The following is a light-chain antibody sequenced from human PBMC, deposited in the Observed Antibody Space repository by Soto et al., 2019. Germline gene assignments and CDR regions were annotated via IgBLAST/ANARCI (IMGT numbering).Light chain of an antibody. CDR3: QQYNKWPLT. Sequence: EIVMTQSPATLSVSPGERATLSCRASQSVSSNLAWYQQKPGQAPRLLIYGASTRATGIPVRFSGSGSGTEFTLPISSLQSEDFAVYYCQQYNKWPLTFGQGTKVEIK. CDR2: GAS. V-gene: IGKV3-15*01. CDR1: QSVSSN. J-gene: IGKJ1*01.